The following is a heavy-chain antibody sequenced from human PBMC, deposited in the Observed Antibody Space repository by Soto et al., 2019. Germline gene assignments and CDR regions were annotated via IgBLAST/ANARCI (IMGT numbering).Heavy chain of an antibody. CDR3: ARQFVGYCSSTSCYANRQSEYYYYYCMEV. D-gene: IGHD2-2*01. CDR2: IYPGDSDT. CDR1: GYSFTSYW. J-gene: IGHJ6*03. Sequence: PGESLKISCKGSGYSFTSYWIGWVRQMPEKGLEWMGIIYPGDSDTRYSPSFQGQVTISADKSISTAYLQWSSLKASDTAMYYCARQFVGYCSSTSCYANRQSEYYYYYCMEVWRKATTVTV. V-gene: IGHV5-51*01.